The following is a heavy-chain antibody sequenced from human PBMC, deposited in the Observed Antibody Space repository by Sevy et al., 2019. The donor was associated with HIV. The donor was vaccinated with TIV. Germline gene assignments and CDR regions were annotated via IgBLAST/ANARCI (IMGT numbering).Heavy chain of an antibody. CDR2: ISYDGSNK. Sequence: GGSLRLSCAASGFTFSSYAMHWVRQAPGKGLEWVAVISYDGSNKYYADSVKGRFTISRDNSKNTLYLQMNSLRAEDTAVYYCARDFTYYYDSSGSQGVEWFDPWGQGTLVTVSS. CDR1: GFTFSSYA. D-gene: IGHD3-22*01. V-gene: IGHV3-30-3*01. J-gene: IGHJ5*02. CDR3: ARDFTYYYDSSGSQGVEWFDP.